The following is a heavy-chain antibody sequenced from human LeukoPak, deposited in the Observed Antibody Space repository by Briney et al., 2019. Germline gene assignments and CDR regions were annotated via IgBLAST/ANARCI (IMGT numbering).Heavy chain of an antibody. D-gene: IGHD5-18*01. CDR2: INHSGST. CDR1: GGSFSGYY. J-gene: IGHJ4*02. Sequence: SETLSLTCAVYGGSFSGYYWSWIRQPPGKGLEWIGEINHSGSTNYNPSLRSRVTISVDTSKNQFSLKLSSVTAADTAVYYCARAGSYGYDYWGQGTLVTVSS. V-gene: IGHV4-34*01. CDR3: ARAGSYGYDY.